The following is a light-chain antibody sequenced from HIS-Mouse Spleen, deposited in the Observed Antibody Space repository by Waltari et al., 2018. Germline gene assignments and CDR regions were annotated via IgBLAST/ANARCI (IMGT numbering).Light chain of an antibody. V-gene: IGLV2-23*01. Sequence: QSALTQPASVSGSPGQSITISCTGTSSDVGSYNLVSLYQQHPGKAPNLMIYEGSKRPSGVSNRFCGSKSGNTASLTISGLQAEDEADYYCCSYAGSSTWVFGGGTKLTVL. CDR3: CSYAGSSTWV. CDR2: EGS. J-gene: IGLJ3*02. CDR1: SSDVGSYNL.